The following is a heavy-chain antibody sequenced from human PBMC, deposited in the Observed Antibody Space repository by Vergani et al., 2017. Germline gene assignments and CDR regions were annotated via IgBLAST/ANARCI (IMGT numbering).Heavy chain of an antibody. J-gene: IGHJ6*04. Sequence: QVQLVQSGAEVKKPGSSVKVSCKASGGTFSSYAISWVRQAPGQGLEWMGGIIPIFGTANYAQKFQGRVTITADESTSTAYMELSSRRSEDTVVYDCARGIAVAGVDYYYDEGMDVWGKGTTVTVSS. CDR3: ARGIAVAGVDYYYDEGMDV. CDR1: GGTFSSYA. CDR2: IIPIFGTA. V-gene: IGHV1-69*12. D-gene: IGHD6-19*01.